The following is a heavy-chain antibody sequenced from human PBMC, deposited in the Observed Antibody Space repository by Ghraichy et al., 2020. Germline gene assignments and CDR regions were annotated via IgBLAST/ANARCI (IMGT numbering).Heavy chain of an antibody. CDR1: GYSFTSYW. CDR2: IYPGDSDT. J-gene: IGHJ6*03. Sequence: GESLNISCKGSGYSFTSYWIGWVRQMPGKGLEWMGIIYPGDSDTRYSPSFQGQVTISADKSISTAYLQWSSLKASDTAMYYCARHPSSSWYFLYYMDVWGKGTTVTVSS. CDR3: ARHPSSSWYFLYYMDV. V-gene: IGHV5-51*01. D-gene: IGHD6-13*01.